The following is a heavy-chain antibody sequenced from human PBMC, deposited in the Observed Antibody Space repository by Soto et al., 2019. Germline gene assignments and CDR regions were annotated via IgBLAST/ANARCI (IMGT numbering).Heavy chain of an antibody. CDR2: VYYDGHT. V-gene: IGHV4-59*01. Sequence: PSETLSLTCTVSGGSIDNNFGGWIRQPPGKGLEWIGYVYYDGHTDYNPSLESRVTIAVDTSKNQFSLRLTSVTAADTAVYYCARDLFGGYCLDYWGQGALVTVSS. D-gene: IGHD5-12*01. CDR1: GGSIDNNF. CDR3: ARDLFGGYCLDY. J-gene: IGHJ4*02.